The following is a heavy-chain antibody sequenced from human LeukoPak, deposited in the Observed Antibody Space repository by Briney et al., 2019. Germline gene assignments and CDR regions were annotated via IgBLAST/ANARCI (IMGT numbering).Heavy chain of an antibody. CDR2: ISGSGGST. D-gene: IGHD4-17*01. CDR1: GFTFSSYA. CDR3: ARAPARNPYGDYAFDY. J-gene: IGHJ4*02. V-gene: IGHV3-23*01. Sequence: GGSLRLSCAASGFTFSSYAMSWVRQAPGKGLEWVSAISGSGGSTYYADSVKGRFTISRDNSKNTLYLQMNSLRAEDTAVYYCARAPARNPYGDYAFDYWGQGTLVTVSS.